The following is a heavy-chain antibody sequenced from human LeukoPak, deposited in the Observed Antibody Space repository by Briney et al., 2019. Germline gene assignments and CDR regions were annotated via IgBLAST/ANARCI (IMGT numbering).Heavy chain of an antibody. CDR3: SRGLGVKDDY. V-gene: IGHV4-34*01. CDR1: GGSFSGYY. Sequence: SETLSLTCAVYGGSFSGYYWSWIRQPPGKGLEWIGGINHSGSTNYNLSLKSRGTISVETSKNQLLLQLSTMTAADTAVYYCSRGLGVKDDYWGQGTLVTVSS. J-gene: IGHJ4*02. D-gene: IGHD3-10*01. CDR2: INHSGST.